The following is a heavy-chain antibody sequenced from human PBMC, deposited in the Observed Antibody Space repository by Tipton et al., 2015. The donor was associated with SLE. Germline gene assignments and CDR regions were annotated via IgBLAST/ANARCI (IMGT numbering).Heavy chain of an antibody. D-gene: IGHD6-25*01. Sequence: SLRLSYEASGFTFSSNGMYWVRQAPGKGLEWVAVIWPDGNNKDYVDSVKGRFTISRDNSMNTLYLQMNSLRAEDTAVYYCLPQRRVFDQWGRGALVTVSS. CDR3: LPQRRVFDQ. CDR2: IWPDGNNK. CDR1: GFTFSSNG. V-gene: IGHV3-33*07. J-gene: IGHJ4*02.